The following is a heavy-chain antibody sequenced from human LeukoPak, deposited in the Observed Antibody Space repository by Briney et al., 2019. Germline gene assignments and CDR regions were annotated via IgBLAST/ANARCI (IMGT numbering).Heavy chain of an antibody. D-gene: IGHD3-22*01. CDR1: GGSISSSSYY. V-gene: IGHV4-39*01. Sequence: SETLSLTCTVSGGSISSSSYYWGWIRQPPGKGLEWIGSIYCSGSTYYNPSLKSRVTISVDTSKNQFSLKLSSVTAADTAVYYCARLYYYDSSGYYVLFFDYWGQGTLVTVSS. CDR2: IYCSGST. J-gene: IGHJ4*02. CDR3: ARLYYYDSSGYYVLFFDY.